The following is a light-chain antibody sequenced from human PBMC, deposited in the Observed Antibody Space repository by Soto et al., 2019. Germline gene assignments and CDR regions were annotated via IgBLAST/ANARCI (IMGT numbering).Light chain of an antibody. J-gene: IGKJ1*01. CDR2: QAS. V-gene: IGKV1-5*03. Sequence: DIQMTQSPSTLSASVGDRVTITCRASQSISSWLAWYQQKPGRAPKLLIYQASSSEIGVPSRFSGSGSGTEFPLTISSLQPDDFATYYCQYYKESSTFGQGTRLEIK. CDR1: QSISSW. CDR3: QYYKESST.